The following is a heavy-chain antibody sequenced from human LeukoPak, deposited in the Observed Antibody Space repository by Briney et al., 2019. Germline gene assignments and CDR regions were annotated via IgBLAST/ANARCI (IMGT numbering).Heavy chain of an antibody. V-gene: IGHV3-48*01. CDR2: ISSSSSTI. CDR3: ARTYYDFWSGYPLGY. D-gene: IGHD3-3*01. CDR1: GFTFSSYS. J-gene: IGHJ4*02. Sequence: GGSLRLSCAASGFTFSSYSMNWVRQAPGKGLEWVSYISSSSSTIYYADSVKGRFTISRDNAKNSLYLQMNSLRAEDTAVYYCARTYYDFWSGYPLGYWGQGTLVTVSS.